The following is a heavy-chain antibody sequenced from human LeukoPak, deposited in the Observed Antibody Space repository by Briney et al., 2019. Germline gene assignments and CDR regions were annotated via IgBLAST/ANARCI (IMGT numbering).Heavy chain of an antibody. CDR3: AKEKYRGYSYGSGDY. CDR2: ISYDGSNK. CDR1: GFXFSSYG. Sequence: GGSLRLSCAASGFXFSSYGMHWVRQAPGKGLEWVAVISYDGSNKYYADSVKGRLTISRDNSKNTLYLQMNTLRVEDTAVYYCAKEKYRGYSYGSGDYWGQGTLVTVSS. D-gene: IGHD5-18*01. J-gene: IGHJ4*02. V-gene: IGHV3-30*18.